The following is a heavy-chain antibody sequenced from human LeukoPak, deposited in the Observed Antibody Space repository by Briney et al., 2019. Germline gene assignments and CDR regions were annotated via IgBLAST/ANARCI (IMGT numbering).Heavy chain of an antibody. D-gene: IGHD3-22*01. CDR1: GGSIGNYY. CDR3: ARERQYYYDSSGIRAFDI. J-gene: IGHJ3*02. V-gene: IGHV4-59*01. CDR2: IYYSGST. Sequence: SETLSLTCTVSGGSIGNYYWSWIRQAPGKGLEWIGYIYYSGSTNYNPSLKSRVTISVDTSKNQFSLKLSSVTAADTAVYYCARERQYYYDSSGIRAFDIWGQGTMVTVSS.